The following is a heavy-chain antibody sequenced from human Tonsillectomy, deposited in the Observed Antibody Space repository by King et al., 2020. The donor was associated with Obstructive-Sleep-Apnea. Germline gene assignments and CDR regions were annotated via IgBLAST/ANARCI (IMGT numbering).Heavy chain of an antibody. D-gene: IGHD3-3*01. J-gene: IGHJ5*02. CDR2: ISYDGSNK. CDR3: ARDLKPIVGVDWFDP. Sequence: QLVQSGGGVVQPGRSLRLSCAASGFTFSSYAMHWVRQAPGKGLEWVAVISYDGSNKYYADSVKGRFTISRYNSKNTLYLQMNSLGAEDTAVFYCARDLKPIVGVDWFDPWGQGTLVTVSS. CDR1: GFTFSSYA. V-gene: IGHV3-30*04.